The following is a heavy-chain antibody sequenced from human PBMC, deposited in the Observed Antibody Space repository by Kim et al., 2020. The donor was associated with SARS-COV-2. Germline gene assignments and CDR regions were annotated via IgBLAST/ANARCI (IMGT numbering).Heavy chain of an antibody. CDR2: IYYSGST. V-gene: IGHV4-31*03. CDR1: GGSISSGGYY. CDR3: ARSPITMIVVVTHFDI. J-gene: IGHJ3*02. D-gene: IGHD3-22*01. Sequence: SETLSLTCTVSGGSISSGGYYWSWIRQHPGKGLEWIGYIYYSGSTYYNPSLKSRVTISVDTYKNQFSLKLSSVTAADTAVYYCARSPITMIVVVTHFDIWGQGTMVTVSS.